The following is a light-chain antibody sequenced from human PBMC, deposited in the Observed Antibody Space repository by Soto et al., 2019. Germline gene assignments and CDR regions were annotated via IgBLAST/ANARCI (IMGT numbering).Light chain of an antibody. CDR1: QGINNY. CDR2: AAS. Sequence: DIQLTQSPSFLSASVGDRVTITCRASQGINNYLAWYQQIPGKAPKLLIYAASTLQRGAPSRFSGSGSGTDFTLTISSLQPEDCATYYCQQLNSYPYTFGQGTKLEIK. V-gene: IGKV1-9*01. J-gene: IGKJ2*01. CDR3: QQLNSYPYT.